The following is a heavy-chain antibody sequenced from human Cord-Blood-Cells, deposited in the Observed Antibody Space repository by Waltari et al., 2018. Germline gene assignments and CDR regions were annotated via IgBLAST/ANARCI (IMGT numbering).Heavy chain of an antibody. D-gene: IGHD7-27*01. CDR1: GYTFTGHH. CDR3: ARGETGDDAFDI. V-gene: IGHV1-2*02. J-gene: IGHJ3*02. CDR2: INPNSGGT. Sequence: QVQLVQSGAEVKKPGASVKVSCQASGYTFTGHHMHWVRQAPGQGLEWMGWINPNSGGTNYAQKFQDRVTMTRDTSISTAYMELSRLRSDDTAVYYCARGETGDDAFDIWGQGTMVTVSS.